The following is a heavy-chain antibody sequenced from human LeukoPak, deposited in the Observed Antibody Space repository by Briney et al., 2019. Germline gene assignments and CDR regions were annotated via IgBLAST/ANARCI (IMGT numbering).Heavy chain of an antibody. V-gene: IGHV4-59*01. CDR3: ARGSIKNFDY. D-gene: IGHD3-9*01. Sequence: PSETLSLTCTVSGGSISSYYWSWIRQPPGKGLEWTGYIYYSGSTNYNPSLKSRVTISVDTSKNQFSLKLGSVTAADTAVYYCARGSIKNFDYWGQGTLVTVSS. J-gene: IGHJ4*02. CDR1: GGSISSYY. CDR2: IYYSGST.